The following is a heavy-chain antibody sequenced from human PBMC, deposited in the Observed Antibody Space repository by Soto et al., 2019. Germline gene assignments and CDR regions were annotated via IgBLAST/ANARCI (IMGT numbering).Heavy chain of an antibody. CDR2: MNPTSGGA. D-gene: IGHD5-18*01. Sequence: ASVKVSCKTSGYTFTDYYTHWVRQAPGQGLEWMGWMNPTSGGAYFAQKFQGRVTLTRDTSIGTAYIEVNSLTSDDTAVYFCTRENIENSDGLYHAFEICGQGTTATV. CDR1: GYTFTDYY. V-gene: IGHV1-2*02. CDR3: TRENIENSDGLYHAFEI. J-gene: IGHJ3*02.